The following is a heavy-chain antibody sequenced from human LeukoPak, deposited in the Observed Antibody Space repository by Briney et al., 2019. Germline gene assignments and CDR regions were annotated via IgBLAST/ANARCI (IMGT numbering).Heavy chain of an antibody. CDR2: INPGEGTT. CDR3: ARVRIHRAVDY. D-gene: IGHD2-21*01. Sequence: ASVKVSCKASGYTFTTYSMHWVRQAPGQGLEWMGIINPGEGTTNFAQKFQGRVTMTRDTSTSTVYMELSSLRSEDTAVYYCARVRIHRAVDYWGQGTLVTVSS. V-gene: IGHV1-46*01. J-gene: IGHJ4*02. CDR1: GYTFTTYS.